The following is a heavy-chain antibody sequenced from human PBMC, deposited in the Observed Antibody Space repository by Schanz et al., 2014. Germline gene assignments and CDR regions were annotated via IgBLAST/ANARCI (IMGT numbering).Heavy chain of an antibody. V-gene: IGHV3-23*04. CDR2: ISGSGGDT. Sequence: EVQLVESGGGLVQPGGSLRLSCAASGFTFSTYWMHWVRQAPGKGLVWVSTISGSGGDTYPADSVKGRFTISRDNSMNTVYLQMNSLRSDDAAVYYCARAQGVIRLYYGVDVWGQGTTVTVSS. D-gene: IGHD3-10*01. J-gene: IGHJ6*02. CDR3: ARAQGVIRLYYGVDV. CDR1: GFTFSTYW.